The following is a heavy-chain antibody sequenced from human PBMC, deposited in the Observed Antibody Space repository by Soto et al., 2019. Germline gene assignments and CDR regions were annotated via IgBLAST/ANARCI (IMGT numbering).Heavy chain of an antibody. J-gene: IGHJ4*02. CDR2: IKSDGSST. Sequence: EVQLVESGGDLVQPGGSLRLSCVASGFSCDNYGMSWVRQAPGKGLEWVSAIKSDGSSTYYAASVKDRFTISRDNSKNTRSLHLNSLRAEDTAVYYCAQLGLMTFSHKHYFNHWGRGTLVTVSS. D-gene: IGHD3-16*01. CDR3: AQLGLMTFSHKHYFNH. V-gene: IGHV3-23*04. CDR1: GFSCDNYG.